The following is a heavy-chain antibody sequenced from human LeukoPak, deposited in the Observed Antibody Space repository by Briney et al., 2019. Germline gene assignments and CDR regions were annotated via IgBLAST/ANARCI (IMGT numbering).Heavy chain of an antibody. CDR3: ARVPYGSGSYLVD. Sequence: PSETLSLTCAVSGGSISSSNWWSWVRQPPGKGLEWIGEIYHSGSTNYNPSLKSRVTISVDKSKNQFSLKLSSVTAADTAVYYCARVPYGSGSYLVDWGQGTLVTVSS. CDR1: GGSISSSNW. CDR2: IYHSGST. D-gene: IGHD3-10*01. J-gene: IGHJ4*02. V-gene: IGHV4-4*02.